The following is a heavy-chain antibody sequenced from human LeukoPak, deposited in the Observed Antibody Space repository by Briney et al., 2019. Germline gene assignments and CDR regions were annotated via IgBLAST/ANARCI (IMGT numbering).Heavy chain of an antibody. J-gene: IGHJ5*02. CDR3: ATFFDFWFGP. CDR1: GGSISSGDYY. D-gene: IGHD5/OR15-5a*01. CDR2: IYYSGST. V-gene: IGHV4-30-4*01. Sequence: SQTLSLTCTVSGGSISSGDYYWSWIRQPPGKGLEWIGYIYYSGSTYYNPSLRSRVSISVDTSKNQFSLKLSSVTTADTAVYFCATFFDFWFGPWGQGTQVTVSS.